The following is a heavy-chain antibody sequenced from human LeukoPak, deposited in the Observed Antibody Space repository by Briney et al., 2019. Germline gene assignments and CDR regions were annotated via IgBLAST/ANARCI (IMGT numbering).Heavy chain of an antibody. Sequence: GGSLRLSCVASGFTFSGYGMHWVRQAPGKGLEWVAVISFDGSQKYYADSVRGRFTISRDNSKNTLYLQMNSPRPEDTAVYYCAKDYTSSWPLDYWGQGTLVTVSS. CDR2: ISFDGSQK. CDR1: GFTFSGYG. CDR3: AKDYTSSWPLDY. D-gene: IGHD6-13*01. J-gene: IGHJ4*02. V-gene: IGHV3-30*18.